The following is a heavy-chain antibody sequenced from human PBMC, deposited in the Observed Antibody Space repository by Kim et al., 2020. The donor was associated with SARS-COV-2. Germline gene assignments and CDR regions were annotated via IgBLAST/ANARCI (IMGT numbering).Heavy chain of an antibody. J-gene: IGHJ6*02. Sequence: GGSLRLSCAASGFTFSSYGMHWVRQAPGKGLEWVAVISYGGSNKYYADSVKGRFTISRDNSKNTLYLQMNSLRAEDTAVYYCAKDLFIGRGLAVAGYYYYYYGMDVWGQGTTVTVSS. CDR2: ISYGGSNK. CDR1: GFTFSSYG. V-gene: IGHV3-30*18. D-gene: IGHD6-19*01. CDR3: AKDLFIGRGLAVAGYYYYYYGMDV.